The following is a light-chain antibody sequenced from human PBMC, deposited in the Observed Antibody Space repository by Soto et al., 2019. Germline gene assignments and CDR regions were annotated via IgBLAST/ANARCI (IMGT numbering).Light chain of an antibody. V-gene: IGKV3-15*01. Sequence: EVVLTQSPATLSVSAGGTVTLSCRASQSVRANVAWYQQIPGQAHRLVVYGASTRATGVPARFTGSGSGIQFSLTISSLLSEDSAFYFCPQYFNWPLTWTFVPGTKVQIK. CDR2: GAS. CDR3: PQYFNWPLTWT. J-gene: IGKJ1*01. CDR1: QSVRAN.